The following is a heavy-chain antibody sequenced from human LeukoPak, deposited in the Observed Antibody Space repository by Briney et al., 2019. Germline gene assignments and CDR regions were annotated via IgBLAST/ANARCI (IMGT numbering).Heavy chain of an antibody. CDR2: VGTGYDT. Sequence: GSLTLSCAASGFIISAYEMHWVRQVTGKRLEWVSAVGTGYDTFYSASVEGRFTISRENAKNSIYLQMNSLTAGDTALYYCVRESAGMGAKAFDIWGQGTMVTVSS. CDR1: GFIISAYE. CDR3: VRESAGMGAKAFDI. J-gene: IGHJ3*02. V-gene: IGHV3-13*01. D-gene: IGHD1-26*01.